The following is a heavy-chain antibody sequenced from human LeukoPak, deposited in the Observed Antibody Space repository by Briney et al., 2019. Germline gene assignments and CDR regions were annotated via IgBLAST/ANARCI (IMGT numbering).Heavy chain of an antibody. CDR2: MSHNRGT. CDR3: ASYYASGVSAYNYYGMDV. J-gene: IGHJ6*04. D-gene: IGHD3-10*01. Sequence: SETLSLTCAVSGHSISTGYYWGWIRQPPGKGLEWIGSMSHNRGTYYNPSLKSRVTISMDTSKNQISLRLTSVTATDTAVYYCASYYASGVSAYNYYGMDVWGKGTTVTVSS. CDR1: GHSISTGYY. V-gene: IGHV4-38-2*01.